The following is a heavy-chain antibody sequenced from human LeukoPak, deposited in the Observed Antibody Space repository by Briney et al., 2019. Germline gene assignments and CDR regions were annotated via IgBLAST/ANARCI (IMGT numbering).Heavy chain of an antibody. J-gene: IGHJ4*02. CDR1: GASISSSSYY. CDR2: MYYSGNT. Sequence: KASETLSPTCTVSGASISSSSYYWGWIRQPPGKGLEWIGSMYYSGNTYYTPSLKSRVTMSVDTSTNQFSLNLSSVTAANTAVYYCARDWPYCTTISCYRYFDYWGQGILVTVSS. D-gene: IGHD2-2*01. V-gene: IGHV4-39*07. CDR3: ARDWPYCTTISCYRYFDY.